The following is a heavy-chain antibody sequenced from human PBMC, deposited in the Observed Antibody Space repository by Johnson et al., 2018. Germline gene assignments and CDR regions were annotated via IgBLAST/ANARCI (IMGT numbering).Heavy chain of an antibody. CDR1: GFTFSSYG. D-gene: IGHD2/OR15-2a*01. CDR2: ISYDGSNK. CDR3: AKDQYDSPLRYFQH. Sequence: QVQLVESGGGVVQPGRSLRLSCAASGFTFSSYGMHWVRQAPGKGLEGVAVISYDGSNKYYADSVKGRFTISRDNSKNTLYLQMNSLRAEDTAVYYCAKDQYDSPLRYFQHWGQGTLVTVSS. J-gene: IGHJ1*01. V-gene: IGHV3-30*18.